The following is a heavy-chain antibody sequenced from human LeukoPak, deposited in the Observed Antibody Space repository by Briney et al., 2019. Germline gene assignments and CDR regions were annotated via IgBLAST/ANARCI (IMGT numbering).Heavy chain of an antibody. CDR1: GYRFTNYW. CDR3: ARHNSSSWYIDY. J-gene: IGHJ4*02. V-gene: IGHV5-51*01. Sequence: LGESLKISCKGSGYRFTNYWLGWVRQMPGKGLEWMGIIYPGESDNRYSPSFQGQVTISADKSISTACGQWSSLKASVTAMYYCARHNSSSWYIDYWGQGTLVTVSS. CDR2: IYPGESDN. D-gene: IGHD6-13*01.